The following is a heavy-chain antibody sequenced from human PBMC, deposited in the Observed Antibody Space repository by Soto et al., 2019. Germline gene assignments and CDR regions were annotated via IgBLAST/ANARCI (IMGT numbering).Heavy chain of an antibody. CDR2: ISYDGSNK. D-gene: IGHD6-6*01. CDR3: ADLIGSSSAGEGVY. V-gene: IGHV3-30*04. Sequence: GGSLRLSCAASGFTFSSYAMHWVRQAPGKGLEWVAVISYDGSNKYYADSVKGRFTISRDNSKNTLYLQMNSLRAEDTAVYSCADLIGSSSAGEGVYWGQGTLVTVSS. J-gene: IGHJ4*02. CDR1: GFTFSSYA.